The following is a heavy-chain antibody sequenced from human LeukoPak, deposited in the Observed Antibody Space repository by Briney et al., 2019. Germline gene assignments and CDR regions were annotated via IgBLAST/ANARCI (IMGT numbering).Heavy chain of an antibody. J-gene: IGHJ5*02. CDR2: IYHSGST. D-gene: IGHD3-10*01. V-gene: IGHV4-30-2*01. CDR1: GGSISSGGYS. Sequence: SQTLSLTCAVSGGSISSGGYSWSWIRQPPGKGLEWIGYIYHSGSTYYNPSLKSRVTISVDRSKNQFSLKLSSVTAADTAVYYCARGNLGMARSSPDWFDPWGQGTLVTVSS. CDR3: ARGNLGMARSSPDWFDP.